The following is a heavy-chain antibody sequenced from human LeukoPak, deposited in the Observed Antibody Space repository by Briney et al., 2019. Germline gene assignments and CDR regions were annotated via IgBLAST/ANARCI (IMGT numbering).Heavy chain of an antibody. Sequence: PGGSLRLSCAASGLSFSSENMNWVRQAPGKGPEWISWITGSGSGIIYADSVKGRFTISRDNAKNSPFLQMNSLRVEDTAVYYCARDKDYGFTYWGQGTLVTVSS. D-gene: IGHD4-17*01. CDR2: ITGSGSGI. J-gene: IGHJ4*02. CDR1: GLSFSSEN. CDR3: ARDKDYGFTY. V-gene: IGHV3-48*01.